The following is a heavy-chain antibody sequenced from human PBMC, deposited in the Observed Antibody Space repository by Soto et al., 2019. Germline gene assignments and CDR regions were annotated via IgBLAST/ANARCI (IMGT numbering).Heavy chain of an antibody. J-gene: IGHJ6*02. CDR2: ISSNGGST. CDR1: GFTFSSYA. CDR3: ARGGGYCSGGSCYSGDYYYGMDV. Sequence: TGGSLRLSCAASGFTFSSYAMHWVRQAPGKGLEYVSAISSNGGSTYYADSVKGRFTISRDNSKNTLYLQMGSLRAEDMAVYYCARGGGYCSGGSCYSGDYYYGMDVWGQGTTVTVSS. V-gene: IGHV3-64*02. D-gene: IGHD2-15*01.